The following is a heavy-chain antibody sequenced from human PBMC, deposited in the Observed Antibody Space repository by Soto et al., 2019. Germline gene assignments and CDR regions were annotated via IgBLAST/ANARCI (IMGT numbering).Heavy chain of an antibody. D-gene: IGHD2-21*01. CDR3: AREGYLEDKNWFDP. CDR2: ISYSGST. CDR1: GGSVSSGSYY. Sequence: SETLSLTCTVSGGSVSSGSYYWSWIRQPPGKGLEWIGYISYSGSTNYNPSLKSRVTISVDTSKNQFSLKLSSVTAADTAVYYCAREGYLEDKNWFDPWGQGTLVTVSS. J-gene: IGHJ5*02. V-gene: IGHV4-61*01.